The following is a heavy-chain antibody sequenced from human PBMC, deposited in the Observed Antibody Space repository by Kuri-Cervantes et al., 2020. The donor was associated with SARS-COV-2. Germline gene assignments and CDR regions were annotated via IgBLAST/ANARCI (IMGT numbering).Heavy chain of an antibody. Sequence: SGPTLVKPTQTLILTCTFSGFSLTTSGMCVAWIRQPPGKALEWLALIYWDDDKRYGPSLKSRLTITRDTSKNQVVLTMTNMDPVDTATYYCAQVTTQEFDYWGQGTLVTVSS. J-gene: IGHJ4*02. V-gene: IGHV2-5*05. CDR2: IYWDDDK. D-gene: IGHD4-17*01. CDR1: GFSLTTSGMC. CDR3: AQVTTQEFDY.